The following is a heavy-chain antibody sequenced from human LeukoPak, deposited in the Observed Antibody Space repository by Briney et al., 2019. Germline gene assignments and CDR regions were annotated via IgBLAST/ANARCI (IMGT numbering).Heavy chain of an antibody. Sequence: GESLKISCKGSGYSFTGYWIGWVRQMPGKGLEWMGIIYPGDSDTRYSPSFQGQVTISADKSIGTAYLQWSSLKASDTAMYYCARHERWPNYYFDYWGQGTLVTVSS. CDR1: GYSFTGYW. D-gene: IGHD5-24*01. J-gene: IGHJ4*02. CDR2: IYPGDSDT. V-gene: IGHV5-51*01. CDR3: ARHERWPNYYFDY.